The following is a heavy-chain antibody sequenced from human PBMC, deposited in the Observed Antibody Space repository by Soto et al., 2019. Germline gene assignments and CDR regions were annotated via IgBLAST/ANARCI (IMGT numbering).Heavy chain of an antibody. Sequence: QVQVEESGGGVVQPGRSLRLSCAASGFIFSNYGMHWVRQAPGKGLEWVAVIWNDGSKAYYVDSVKGRFTISRDNLRNTVSLQMNGVRADDTAVYYCARTSFYDKTGVFDYWGQGTLVTVSS. J-gene: IGHJ4*02. CDR3: ARTSFYDKTGVFDY. CDR2: IWNDGSKA. D-gene: IGHD2-8*02. CDR1: GFIFSNYG. V-gene: IGHV3-33*01.